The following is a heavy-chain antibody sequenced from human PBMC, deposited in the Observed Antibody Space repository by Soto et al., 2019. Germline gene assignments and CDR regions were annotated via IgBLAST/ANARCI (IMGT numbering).Heavy chain of an antibody. CDR1: GSTFSSYE. CDR2: ISSSGSTI. CDR3: AIQPLPLYGDRYYYGMDV. D-gene: IGHD4-17*01. J-gene: IGHJ6*02. Sequence: GGSLRLSCAASGSTFSSYEMNWVRQAPGKGLEWVSYISSSGSTIYYADSVKGRFTISRDNAKNSLYLQMNSLRAEDTAVYYCAIQPLPLYGDRYYYGMDVWGQGTTVTVSS. V-gene: IGHV3-48*03.